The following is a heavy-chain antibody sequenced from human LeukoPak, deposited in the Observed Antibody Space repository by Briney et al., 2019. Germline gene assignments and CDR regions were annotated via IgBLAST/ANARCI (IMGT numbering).Heavy chain of an antibody. D-gene: IGHD1-1*01. Sequence: ASVKVSCKASGYTFNDYYMHWVRQAPGQGLEWMGRINPDSGGTDCAQKFQGRVTMTRDTSISTAYMELSRLRSDDTAVYYCASRNWNSSDYWGQGTLVTVSS. CDR3: ASRNWNSSDY. CDR1: GYTFNDYY. CDR2: INPDSGGT. J-gene: IGHJ4*02. V-gene: IGHV1-2*02.